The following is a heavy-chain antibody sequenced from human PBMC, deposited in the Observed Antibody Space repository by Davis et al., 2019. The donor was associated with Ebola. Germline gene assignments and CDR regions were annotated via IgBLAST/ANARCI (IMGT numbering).Heavy chain of an antibody. D-gene: IGHD6-19*01. Sequence: GESLKISCAASGFTFSSYAMSWVRQAPGKGLEWVSTISSSVGTTYYADSVKGRVTISRDNSKNTLYLQMNSLRAEDTAVYYCARERMYSSGWYFDYWGQGTLVTVSS. J-gene: IGHJ4*02. CDR3: ARERMYSSGWYFDY. CDR2: ISSSVGTT. V-gene: IGHV3-23*01. CDR1: GFTFSSYA.